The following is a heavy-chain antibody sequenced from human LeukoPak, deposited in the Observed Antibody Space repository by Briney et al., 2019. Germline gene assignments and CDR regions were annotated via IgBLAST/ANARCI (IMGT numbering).Heavy chain of an antibody. CDR3: AKDRGHNYGFGDDY. V-gene: IGHV3-23*01. CDR2: ISGSGTVT. Sequence: PGGSLRLSCAASGFTFSSYAMNWVRQAPGKGLEWVSAISGSGTVTYYTDSVKGRFTISRDNSKNTLYLQMNSLRAEGTAVYYCAKDRGHNYGFGDDYWGQGTLVTVSS. J-gene: IGHJ4*02. CDR1: GFTFSSYA. D-gene: IGHD5-18*01.